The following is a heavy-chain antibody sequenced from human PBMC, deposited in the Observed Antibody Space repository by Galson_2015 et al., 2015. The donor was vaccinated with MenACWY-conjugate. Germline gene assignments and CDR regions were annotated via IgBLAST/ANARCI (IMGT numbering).Heavy chain of an antibody. CDR1: GFSFSSYA. CDR3: ARTPRADSAHRSDL. V-gene: IGHV3-23*01. D-gene: IGHD2-15*01. J-gene: IGHJ2*01. Sequence: SLRLSCAASGFSFSSYAMSWVRQAPGKGLQWVSALSGSGTITRYADYVRGRLTISRDNSKNTLYLQVNSLRAEDTAVYYCARTPRADSAHRSDLWGRGTLVTVSP. CDR2: LSGSGTIT.